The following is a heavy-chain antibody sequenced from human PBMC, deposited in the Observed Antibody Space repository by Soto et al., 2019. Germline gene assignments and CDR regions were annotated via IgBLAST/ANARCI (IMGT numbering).Heavy chain of an antibody. V-gene: IGHV1-2*02. CDR1: GYTFTGHY. D-gene: IGHD3-10*01. J-gene: IGHJ4*01. CDR2: IGPESGAT. Sequence: GASVKVSCKASGYTFTGHYIHWVRQAPEQGPEWMGEIGPESGATRYAQRFQGRVTMSRDNAKNSVYLQMDSLRAEDTAVYYCARDSGYGSGASVNHYLDYWGHGTLVTVSS. CDR3: ARDSGYGSGASVNHYLDY.